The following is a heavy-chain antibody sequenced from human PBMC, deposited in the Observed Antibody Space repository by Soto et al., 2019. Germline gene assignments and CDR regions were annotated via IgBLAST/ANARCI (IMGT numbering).Heavy chain of an antibody. CDR2: LWFDGITA. D-gene: IGHD2-15*01. V-gene: IGHV3-33*01. Sequence: QVQLVESGGGVVQAGTSLRLSCSVSGFSLDTYGMHWVRQAPGKGLEWVAVLWFDGITAYYADIVKGRFIISRDTSRNTLYLQMNSLRAEDTSLYYCARVGDFSSGSCYSGPGDYWGPGTMVTVSS. CDR1: GFSLDTYG. CDR3: ARVGDFSSGSCYSGPGDY. J-gene: IGHJ4*02.